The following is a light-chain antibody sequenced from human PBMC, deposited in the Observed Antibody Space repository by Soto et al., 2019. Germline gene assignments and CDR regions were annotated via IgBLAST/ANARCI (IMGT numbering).Light chain of an antibody. J-gene: IGKJ2*01. Sequence: EIVLAQSPGTLSLSPWERVTLSCRASQSVSSSYLAWYQQKPAQAPRLLLYGASTRATGIPDRFSGSGSGTDFALTISILEPEDFAVSDCQQYGCSPPYTFGQGTKLEIK. V-gene: IGKV3-20*01. CDR1: QSVSSSY. CDR2: GAS. CDR3: QQYGCSPPYT.